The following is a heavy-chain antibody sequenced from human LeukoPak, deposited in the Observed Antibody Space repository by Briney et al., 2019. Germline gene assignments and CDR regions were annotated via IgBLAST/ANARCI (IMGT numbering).Heavy chain of an antibody. Sequence: GGSLRLSCAASGFTFSRYAMNWVRQAPGKGLEWVSAISGSGSDTYYADSVKGRFTISRDNSENTMYLQMNSLRAEDTAVYYCAIDHYGTRYFQHWGQGTLVTVSS. V-gene: IGHV3-23*01. CDR3: AIDHYGTRYFQH. J-gene: IGHJ1*01. D-gene: IGHD3-16*01. CDR1: GFTFSRYA. CDR2: ISGSGSDT.